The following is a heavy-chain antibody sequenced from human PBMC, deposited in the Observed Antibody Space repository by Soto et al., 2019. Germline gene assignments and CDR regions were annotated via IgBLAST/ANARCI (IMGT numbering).Heavy chain of an antibody. D-gene: IGHD3-22*01. J-gene: IGHJ4*02. CDR3: ARDYHVSIGFSYAGY. V-gene: IGHV1-18*01. CDR2: ISPYNGNT. Sequence: QVQLVQSGGEVKKPGASVKVSCKTSGYTFTGYGISWVRQAPGQGPEWMGWISPYNGNTKYAQSFQGRVTMTTDTSTSTAYMDLRSLRSDDTAVYYWARDYHVSIGFSYAGYWGQGTLVNFSS. CDR1: GYTFTGYG.